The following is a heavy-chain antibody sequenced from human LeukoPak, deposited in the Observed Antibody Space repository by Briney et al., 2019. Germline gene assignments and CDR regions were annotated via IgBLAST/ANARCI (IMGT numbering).Heavy chain of an antibody. CDR1: GGTFSSYA. CDR3: ARHYGGNSVTAGFQY. J-gene: IGHJ1*01. V-gene: IGHV1-69*04. Sequence: SVKVSCKASGGTFSSYAIGWVRQASGHGLEWIGRIIPILAITHYAQRFEGRVTITADESATTVYMELSSVTSEDTALYFCARHYGGNSVTAGFQYWGQGTLVTVSS. CDR2: IIPILAIT. D-gene: IGHD4-23*01.